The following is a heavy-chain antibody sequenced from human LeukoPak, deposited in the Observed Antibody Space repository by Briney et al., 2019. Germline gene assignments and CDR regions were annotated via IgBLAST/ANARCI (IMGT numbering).Heavy chain of an antibody. Sequence: GGSLRLSCAASGFTFSSYSMNWVRQAPGKGLEWVSHISSRTSNTYYADSVKGRFTISRDNAKNSLYLQMNSLRDEDTAVYYCARKAAANKNWHFDLWGRGTLVTVSS. CDR1: GFTFSSYS. CDR2: ISSRTSNT. V-gene: IGHV3-48*02. D-gene: IGHD6-13*01. CDR3: ARKAAANKNWHFDL. J-gene: IGHJ2*01.